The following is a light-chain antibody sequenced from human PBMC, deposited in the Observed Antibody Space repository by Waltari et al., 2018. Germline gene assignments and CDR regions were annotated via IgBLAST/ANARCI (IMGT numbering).Light chain of an antibody. V-gene: IGKV2-28*01. CDR3: MQALQTPPT. CDR2: LGS. J-gene: IGKJ4*01. Sequence: DIVMTQSPLSLPVTPGAAASISCRSSQSLLHSNGNNFVNWYMQKPGQSPHLLIYLGSNRAYWVPERFSGSGSGTNVTLKISRVEAEDVGVYYCMQALQTPPTFGGGTNMEIK. CDR1: QSLLHSNGNNF.